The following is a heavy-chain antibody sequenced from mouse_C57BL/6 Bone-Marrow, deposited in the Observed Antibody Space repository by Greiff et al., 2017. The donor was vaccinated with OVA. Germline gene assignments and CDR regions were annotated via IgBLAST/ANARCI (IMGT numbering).Heavy chain of an antibody. D-gene: IGHD1-1*01. Sequence: VQLQQSGGGLVKPGGSLKLSCAASGFTFSDYGMHWVRQAPEKGLEWVAYISSGSSTIYYADTVKGRFTISRDNAKNTLFLQMTSLRSEDTAMYYCARTHYYGSSVYFDYWGQGTTLTVSS. CDR1: GFTFSDYG. CDR3: ARTHYYGSSVYFDY. V-gene: IGHV5-17*01. CDR2: ISSGSSTI. J-gene: IGHJ2*01.